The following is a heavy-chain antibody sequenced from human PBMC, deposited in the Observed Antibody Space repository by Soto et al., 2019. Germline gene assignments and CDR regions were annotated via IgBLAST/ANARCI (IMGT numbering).Heavy chain of an antibody. J-gene: IGHJ4*02. CDR1: GFTFRSHA. Sequence: EVQLLESGGGLVQPGGSLRLSCAASGFTFRSHAMSWVRQAPGRGLEWVSDISSGGSTYYADSVKGRFTISRDNSKNTLYLQMNSLRAEDTAVYYCAKGVRSSRSYYFDYWGQGTLVTVSS. CDR2: ISSGGST. V-gene: IGHV3-23*01. CDR3: AKGVRSSRSYYFDY. D-gene: IGHD6-13*01.